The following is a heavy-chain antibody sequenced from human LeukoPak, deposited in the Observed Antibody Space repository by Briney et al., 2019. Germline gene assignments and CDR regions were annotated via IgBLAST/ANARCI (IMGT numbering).Heavy chain of an antibody. CDR2: ISSSGSTI. CDR3: ARRLLEPYYFDY. Sequence: GGSLRLSCAASGFTFSDYYMSWIRQSPGKGLEWVSYISSSGSTIYYADSVKGRFTISGDNAKNSLYLQMNSLRAEDTAVYYCARRLLEPYYFDYWGQGTLVTVSS. J-gene: IGHJ4*02. V-gene: IGHV3-11*01. D-gene: IGHD3-3*01. CDR1: GFTFSDYY.